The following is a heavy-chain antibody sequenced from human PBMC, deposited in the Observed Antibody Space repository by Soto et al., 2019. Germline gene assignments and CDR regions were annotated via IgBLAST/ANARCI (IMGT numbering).Heavy chain of an antibody. V-gene: IGHV4-39*07. J-gene: IGHJ4*02. Sequence: SETLSLTCTVSGGSISSSSYYWGWIRQPPGKGLEWIGEIYHSGSTNYNPSLKSRVTISVDKSKNQFSLKLSSVTAADTAVYYCARLSEYYDILTGYLSLYYFDYWGQGTLVTVSS. D-gene: IGHD3-9*01. CDR2: IYHSGST. CDR1: GGSISSSSYY. CDR3: ARLSEYYDILTGYLSLYYFDY.